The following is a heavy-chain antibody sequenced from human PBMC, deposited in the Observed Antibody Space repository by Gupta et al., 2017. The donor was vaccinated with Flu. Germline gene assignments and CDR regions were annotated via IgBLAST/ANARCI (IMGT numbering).Heavy chain of an antibody. J-gene: IGHJ6*02. CDR1: GFTFSSYS. D-gene: IGHD2-15*01. V-gene: IGHV3-21*01. CDR3: ARDPLGGYCSGGSCYYYYGMDV. Sequence: EVQLVESGGGLVKPGGSLRLSCAASGFTFSSYSMNWVRQAPGKGLEWVSSISSSSSYIYYADSVKGRFTISRDNAKNSLYLQMNSLRAEDTAVYYCARDPLGGYCSGGSCYYYYGMDVWGQGTTVTVSS. CDR2: ISSSSSYI.